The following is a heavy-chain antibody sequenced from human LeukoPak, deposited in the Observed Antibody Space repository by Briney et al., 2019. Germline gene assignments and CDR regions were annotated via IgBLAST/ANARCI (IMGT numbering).Heavy chain of an antibody. D-gene: IGHD2/OR15-2a*01. CDR2: IWYDGSNK. CDR1: GFTFSSYG. V-gene: IGHV3-33*08. Sequence: GGSLRLSCAASGFTFSSYGMHWVRQAPGKGLEWVAVIWYDGSNKYYADSVKGRFTISRDNSKNTLYLQMNSLRAEDTAVYYCARGGESNWFDPWGQGTLVTVSS. J-gene: IGHJ5*02. CDR3: ARGGESNWFDP.